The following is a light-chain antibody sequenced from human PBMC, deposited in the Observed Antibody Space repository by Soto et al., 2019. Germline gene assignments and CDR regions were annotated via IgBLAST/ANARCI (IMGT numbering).Light chain of an antibody. CDR3: QHYKTWPLT. Sequence: ELVLTQSPATLSVSPGERATLSCRASQGVGSTLAWYQQEPGQAPRLLIYDESTRATGIPARFSGDGSGTEFTLTISILQSDDFAVYYCQHYKTWPLTFGGGTRVEI. J-gene: IGKJ4*01. CDR1: QGVGST. CDR2: DES. V-gene: IGKV3-15*01.